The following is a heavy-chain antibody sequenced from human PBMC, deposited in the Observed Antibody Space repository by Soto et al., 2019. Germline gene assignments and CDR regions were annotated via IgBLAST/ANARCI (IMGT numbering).Heavy chain of an antibody. J-gene: IGHJ3*02. CDR2: IYWNDDK. V-gene: IGHV2-5*01. Sequence: SGPTLVNPTQTLTLTCTFSGFSLSTSGVGVGWIRQPPTKALEWLALIYWNDDKRYSPSLKIRLTITKDTSKNQVVLTMTNMDPVDTATYYCAHRLCSGGGCHDAFDIWGQGTMVTVSS. CDR1: GFSLSTSGVG. D-gene: IGHD2-15*01. CDR3: AHRLCSGGGCHDAFDI.